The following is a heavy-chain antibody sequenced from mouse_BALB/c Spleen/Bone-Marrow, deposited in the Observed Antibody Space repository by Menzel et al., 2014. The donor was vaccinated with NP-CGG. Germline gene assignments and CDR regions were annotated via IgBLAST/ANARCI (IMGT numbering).Heavy chain of an antibody. CDR1: GYAFSSYW. D-gene: IGHD3-1*01. Sequence: VKLVESGAELVRPGSSVKISCKASGYAFSSYWMNWVKQRPGQGLEWIGRIYPGDGDTNYNGKFKGKATLTADKSSSTAYMQLSSLTSEDSAVYFCARNSGAMDYWGQGTSVTVSS. J-gene: IGHJ4*01. CDR2: IYPGDGDT. CDR3: ARNSGAMDY. V-gene: IGHV1-80*01.